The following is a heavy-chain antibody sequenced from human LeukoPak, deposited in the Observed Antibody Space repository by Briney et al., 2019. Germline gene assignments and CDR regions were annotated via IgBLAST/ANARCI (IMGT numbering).Heavy chain of an antibody. Sequence: SETLSLTCAVSGYSISSGYNWGWIRQPPGKGLEWVATVSHSGTTYYNPSLQSRVTVSLDASNNQFSLKLTSVTTADTAIYYCARVMVGYYDSSGYYYFDYWGQGTLVTVSS. CDR1: GYSISSGYN. V-gene: IGHV4-38-2*01. J-gene: IGHJ4*02. D-gene: IGHD3-22*01. CDR2: VSHSGTT. CDR3: ARVMVGYYDSSGYYYFDY.